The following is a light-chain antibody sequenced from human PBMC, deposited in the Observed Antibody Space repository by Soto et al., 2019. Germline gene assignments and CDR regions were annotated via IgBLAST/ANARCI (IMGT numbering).Light chain of an antibody. CDR1: SSNIGNNY. V-gene: IGLV1-51*02. Sequence: QSVLTQPPSVSAAPGQKVTISCSGSSSNIGNNYVSWYQQLPGTAPKLLIYENNKRPSVMPDRFSGSKSGTSATLGITGLQTGDEADYYCGTWDSSLSAGYVFGTGTKLTVL. CDR3: GTWDSSLSAGYV. J-gene: IGLJ1*01. CDR2: ENN.